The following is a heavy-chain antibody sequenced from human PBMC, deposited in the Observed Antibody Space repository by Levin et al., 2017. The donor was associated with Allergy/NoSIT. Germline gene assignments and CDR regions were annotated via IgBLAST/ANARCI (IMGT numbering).Heavy chain of an antibody. Sequence: SETLSLTCIVSGGSINNYHWSWIRQPPGKGLEWIGYISYSGSTDYNPSLKSRVTISVDTSKNQFSLTLNSVTAADTAVYYCARRPLFYGDYVGGDYWGQGTLVTVSS. CDR3: ARRPLFYGDYVGGDY. CDR1: GGSINNYH. V-gene: IGHV4-59*01. CDR2: ISYSGST. J-gene: IGHJ4*02. D-gene: IGHD4-17*01.